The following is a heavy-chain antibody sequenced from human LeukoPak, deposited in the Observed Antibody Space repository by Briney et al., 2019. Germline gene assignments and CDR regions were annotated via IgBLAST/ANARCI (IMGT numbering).Heavy chain of an antibody. CDR2: IISSSSST. V-gene: IGHV3-11*06. J-gene: IGHJ6*04. D-gene: IGHD6-13*01. CDR3: ARDLTASSWDYYYGMDV. CDR1: GFTFTDYY. Sequence: PGGSLRLSCAASGFTFTDYYMSWIRQAPGKGLEWVSYIISSSSSTNYADSVKGRFTISRDNTKNSLYLQMNSLRAEDTAVYYCARDLTASSWDYYYGMDVWGKGTTVTVSS.